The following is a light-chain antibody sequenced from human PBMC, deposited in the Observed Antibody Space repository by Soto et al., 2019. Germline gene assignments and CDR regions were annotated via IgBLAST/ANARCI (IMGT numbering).Light chain of an antibody. J-gene: IGKJ4*01. Sequence: EIVLTQSPVTLSLSPGESATLSCRTSQSVRRYLAWYQQKPGQAPRLLMYDASNRATGIPARFRGSGSGTDFTLTISSLEPEDFAVYYCQQRSDCPLTFGGGTKVEIK. CDR1: QSVRRY. V-gene: IGKV3-11*01. CDR2: DAS. CDR3: QQRSDCPLT.